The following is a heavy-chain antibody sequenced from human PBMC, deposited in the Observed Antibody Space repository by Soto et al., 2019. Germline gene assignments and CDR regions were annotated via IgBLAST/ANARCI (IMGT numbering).Heavy chain of an antibody. Sequence: SETLSLTCTVSGGSISSDYWSWIRQPPGKGLEWIGYIYYSGSTNYNPSLKSRVTISVDTSKNQFSLKLSSVTAADTAVYYCARCTDSSRYQYGFDIWGPVTMVTVSS. D-gene: IGHD3-22*01. CDR3: ARCTDSSRYQYGFDI. CDR2: IYYSGST. J-gene: IGHJ3*02. V-gene: IGHV4-59*01. CDR1: GGSISSDY.